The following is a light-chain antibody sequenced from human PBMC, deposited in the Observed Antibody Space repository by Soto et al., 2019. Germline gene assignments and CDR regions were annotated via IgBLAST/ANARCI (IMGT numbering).Light chain of an antibody. CDR2: DAS. Sequence: EIVLTQSPGTLSLSPGERATLSCRASQSVSSSYLAWYQQKPGQAPRLLIYDASNRANGIPARFSGSGSGTDFTLTISSLQSEDFAVYYCQQYNNWPPWTFGQGTKVDIK. CDR3: QQYNNWPPWT. CDR1: QSVSSSY. J-gene: IGKJ1*01. V-gene: IGKV3-20*01.